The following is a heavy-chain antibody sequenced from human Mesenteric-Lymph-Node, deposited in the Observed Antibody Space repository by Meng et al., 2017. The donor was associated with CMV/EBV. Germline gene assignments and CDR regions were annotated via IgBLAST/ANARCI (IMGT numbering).Heavy chain of an antibody. Sequence: AETLSLTCSVSGGSIRRDCWSWIRQSPGERLEWIGYIDYSGSTKSSPSLKNRVTISSDTSKNQFSLKLSSVTAADTAVYYCAKGPDFFDSRGYWMYYFDFWGQGTPVTVSS. V-gene: IGHV4-59*01. CDR1: GGSIRRDC. CDR2: IDYSGST. CDR3: AKGPDFFDSRGYWMYYFDF. D-gene: IGHD3-22*01. J-gene: IGHJ4*02.